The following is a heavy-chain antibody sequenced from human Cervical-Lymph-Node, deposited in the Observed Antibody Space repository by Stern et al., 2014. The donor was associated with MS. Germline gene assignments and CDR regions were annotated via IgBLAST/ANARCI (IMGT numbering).Heavy chain of an antibody. CDR1: GFTVSSNY. CDR2: IYSGGSK. V-gene: IGHV3-53*01. CDR3: ARDSSGYNYFDY. D-gene: IGHD5-24*01. J-gene: IGHJ4*02. Sequence: EVQLVESGGGLIQPGGSLRLSCAASGFTVSSNYMSWVRQAPGKGLEWVSVIYSGGSKYYADSVKGRFTISRDNSKNTLYLQMNSLRAEDTAVYYCARDSSGYNYFDYWGQGTLVTVSS.